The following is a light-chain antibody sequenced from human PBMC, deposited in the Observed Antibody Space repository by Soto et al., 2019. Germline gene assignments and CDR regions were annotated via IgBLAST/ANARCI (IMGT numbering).Light chain of an antibody. J-gene: IGLJ2*01. CDR2: GNN. CDR3: QSYDNSLSGPVV. V-gene: IGLV1-40*01. Sequence: QSVLTQPPSVSGAPGQKVTISCTGSSSNIGAGYDVHWYQQLPGTAPKLLIYGNNNRPSGVPDRFSGSRSGTSASLAITGLQAEDEADYYCQSYDNSLSGPVVFGGGTKLPVL. CDR1: SSNIGAGYD.